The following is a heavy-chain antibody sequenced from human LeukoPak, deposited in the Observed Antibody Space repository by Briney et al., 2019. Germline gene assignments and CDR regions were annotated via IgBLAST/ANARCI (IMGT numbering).Heavy chain of an antibody. CDR3: ARGYSSAWTGFDY. V-gene: IGHV4-59*08. D-gene: IGHD6-25*01. J-gene: IGHJ4*02. Sequence: SETLSLTWTVSGXSFSTDYWSWIRQPPGKGLQWIGYIHYSGSTNYNPSLKSRVTLSLDTSKTQFSLIVTSVTAADTAVYYCARGYSSAWTGFDYWGQGTLVTVSS. CDR2: IHYSGST. CDR1: GXSFSTDY.